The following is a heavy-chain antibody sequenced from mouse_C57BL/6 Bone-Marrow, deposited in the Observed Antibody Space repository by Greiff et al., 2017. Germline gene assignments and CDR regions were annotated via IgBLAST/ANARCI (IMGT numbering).Heavy chain of an antibody. CDR1: GYSITSGYY. D-gene: IGHD1-1*01. CDR2: ISYDGSN. Sequence: EVKLVQSGPGLVKPSQSLSLTCSVTGYSITSGYYWYWIRQFPGNKLEWMGYISYDGSNNYNPSLKNRIPITRDTSKNQFFLKLNSVTTEDTATYYCARNYGGSAYWYLDVWGTGTTVTVSS. CDR3: ARNYGGSAYWYLDV. V-gene: IGHV3-6*01. J-gene: IGHJ1*03.